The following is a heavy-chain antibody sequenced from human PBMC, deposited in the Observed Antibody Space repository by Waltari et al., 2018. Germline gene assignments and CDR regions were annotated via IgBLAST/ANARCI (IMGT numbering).Heavy chain of an antibody. CDR3: TREIGGDPRCDAFDI. V-gene: IGHV3-74*01. Sequence: EVQLVESGGGLVPPVGSLRLSCAASGFTFSRYCMRWVRQGPGKGLVWVSRINSDGRTTSYADSVKGRFTISRDNAKNTLYLQMNSLRAEDTAVYYCTREIGGDPRCDAFDIWGQGTMVTVSS. D-gene: IGHD4-17*01. J-gene: IGHJ3*02. CDR1: GFTFSRYC. CDR2: INSDGRTT.